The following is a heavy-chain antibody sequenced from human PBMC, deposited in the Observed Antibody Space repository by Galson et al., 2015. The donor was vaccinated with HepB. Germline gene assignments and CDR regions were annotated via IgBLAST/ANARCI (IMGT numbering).Heavy chain of an antibody. J-gene: IGHJ4*02. CDR2: ISYDDYNK. V-gene: IGHV3-30*04. CDR1: GFIFSSFA. D-gene: IGHD5-24*01. Sequence: SLRLSCAASGFIFSSFAMHWVRQAPGTGLEWVALISYDDYNKYYADSVKGRFTISRDNSKNTLYLQMNSLRGEDTGLYYCARDFLGDGYKGRKDFWGQGTLVTVSS. CDR3: ARDFLGDGYKGRKDF.